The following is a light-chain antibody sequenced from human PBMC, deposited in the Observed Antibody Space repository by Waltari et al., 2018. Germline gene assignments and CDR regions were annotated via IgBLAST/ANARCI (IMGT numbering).Light chain of an antibody. CDR2: QDT. Sequence: SYALTQPPSVSVSPGQPASITCSGDKLGAKYACWYQQKPGQSPVMIIYQDTKRPSGIPERFSGSNSGNTATLTISGTQAVDEADYYCQAWDSGSIIFGGGTKLTVL. CDR3: QAWDSGSII. CDR1: KLGAKY. J-gene: IGLJ2*01. V-gene: IGLV3-1*01.